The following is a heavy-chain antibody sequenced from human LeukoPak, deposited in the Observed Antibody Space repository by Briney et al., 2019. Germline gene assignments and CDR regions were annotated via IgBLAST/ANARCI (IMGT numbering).Heavy chain of an antibody. CDR3: ARDMVPGAGNHYGMDV. CDR1: GYMFANYG. D-gene: IGHD1-1*01. J-gene: IGHJ6*02. V-gene: IGHV1-18*01. CDR2: ISADKGNT. Sequence: ASVKVSCKASGYMFANYGINWVRRAPGQGLEWMGWISADKGNTKYAQRFQGRVTMTTDTSTTTAYMELRSLRSDDTAVYHCARDMVPGAGNHYGMDVWGQGTTVTVSS.